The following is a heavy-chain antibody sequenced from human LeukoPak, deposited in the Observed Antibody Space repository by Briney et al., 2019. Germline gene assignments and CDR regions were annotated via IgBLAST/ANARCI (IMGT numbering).Heavy chain of an antibody. D-gene: IGHD3-3*01. Sequence: PSQTLSLTCTVSGGSISSGGYYWSWIHQHPGKGLEWIGYIYYSGSTYYNPSLKSRVTISVDTSKNQFSLKLSSVTAADTAVYYCARRNGGYDFWSGDNWFDPWGQGTLVTVSS. V-gene: IGHV4-31*03. CDR2: IYYSGST. CDR3: ARRNGGYDFWSGDNWFDP. J-gene: IGHJ5*02. CDR1: GGSISSGGYY.